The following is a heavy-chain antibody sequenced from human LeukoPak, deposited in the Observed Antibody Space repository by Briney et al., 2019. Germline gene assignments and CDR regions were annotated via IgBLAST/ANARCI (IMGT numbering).Heavy chain of an antibody. Sequence: ASVKVSCKVSGYTLTELSMHWVRQAPGKGLEWMGGFDPEDGETIYAQKFQGRVTMTEDTSTDTAYMELSSLRSEDTAVYYCANFPDRGIVVVIPYWGQGTLVTVSS. CDR1: GYTLTELS. CDR2: FDPEDGET. CDR3: ANFPDRGIVVVIPY. J-gene: IGHJ4*02. V-gene: IGHV1-24*01. D-gene: IGHD3-22*01.